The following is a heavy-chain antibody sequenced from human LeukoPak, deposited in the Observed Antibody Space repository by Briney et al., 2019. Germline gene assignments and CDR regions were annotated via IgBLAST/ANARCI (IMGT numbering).Heavy chain of an antibody. D-gene: IGHD6-6*01. CDR1: GGSISSSSYY. CDR3: ARAAARARDFDY. V-gene: IGHV4-39*01. Sequence: PSETLSLTCTVSGGSISSSSYYWGWIRQPPGKGLEWIGSIYYSGSTYYNPSLKSRVTISVDTSKNQFSLKLSSVTAADTAVYYCARAAARARDFDYWGQGTLVTVFS. CDR2: IYYSGST. J-gene: IGHJ4*02.